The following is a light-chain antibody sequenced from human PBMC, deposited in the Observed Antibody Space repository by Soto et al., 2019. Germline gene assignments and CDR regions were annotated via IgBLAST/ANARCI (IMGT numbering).Light chain of an antibody. CDR2: DAS. V-gene: IGKV1-33*01. Sequence: DIRMTQSASSLFASVGDRVSIXCQASDDIDNFITWYQQTPGKAPKLLIHDASTLQRGGPSRFSGSGSGTDFTWTISSLQPEDFATYYGQQYDNLAFTFGPGTKVDIK. J-gene: IGKJ3*01. CDR1: DDIDNF. CDR3: QQYDNLAFT.